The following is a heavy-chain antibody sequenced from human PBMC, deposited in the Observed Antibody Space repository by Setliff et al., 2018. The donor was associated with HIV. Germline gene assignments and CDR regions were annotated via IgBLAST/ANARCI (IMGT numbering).Heavy chain of an antibody. Sequence: SETLSLTCSVSGGSISSGTYYWSWIRQLPGKGLEWIGYIYYSGSTYYNPSLRSRVTISLDTSKNHYSLNLTSVTAADTAVYYCARAAWDYYDTTLLGGSFDPWGQGTLVTVSS. V-gene: IGHV4-31*03. J-gene: IGHJ5*02. D-gene: IGHD3-22*01. CDR1: GGSISSGTYY. CDR3: ARAAWDYYDTTLLGGSFDP. CDR2: IYYSGST.